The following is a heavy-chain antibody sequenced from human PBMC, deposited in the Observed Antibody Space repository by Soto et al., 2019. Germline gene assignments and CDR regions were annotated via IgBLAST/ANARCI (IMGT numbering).Heavy chain of an antibody. CDR2: IYYSGST. V-gene: IGHV4-61*01. CDR1: GGSVSSGSYY. Sequence: PSETLSLTCTVSGGSVSSGSYYWSWIRQPPGKGLEWIGYIYYSGSTNYNPSLKSRVTISVDTSKNQFSLKLSSVTAADTAVYYCARGGEYYDFWSGYYTPSKYYHYYYGMDVWGQGTTVTVSS. D-gene: IGHD3-3*01. J-gene: IGHJ6*02. CDR3: ARGGEYYDFWSGYYTPSKYYHYYYGMDV.